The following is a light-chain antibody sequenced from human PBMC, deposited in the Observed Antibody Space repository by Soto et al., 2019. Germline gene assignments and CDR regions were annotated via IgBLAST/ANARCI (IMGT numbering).Light chain of an antibody. Sequence: DIQMTQSPSTLSASVGDIVTITCRASQSISSWLAWYQQKPGKAPKLLIYKASSLESGVPSRFSGSGSGTEFILTISSLQPDDVATYYCQQYSGYSRTFGQGTKVEIK. CDR1: QSISSW. J-gene: IGKJ1*01. V-gene: IGKV1-5*03. CDR3: QQYSGYSRT. CDR2: KAS.